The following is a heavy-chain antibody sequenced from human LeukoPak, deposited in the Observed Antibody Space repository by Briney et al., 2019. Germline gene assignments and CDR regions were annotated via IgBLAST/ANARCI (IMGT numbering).Heavy chain of an antibody. CDR1: GFTFSSYA. Sequence: GRPLRLSCAASGFTFSSYAMHWVRQAPGKGLEWVAVISYDRSITYYADSVKGRFTISRDNSKNTLYLQINSLRAEDTAVYYCARGAGYNYPYYFDYWGQGTLVTVSS. CDR3: ARGAGYNYPYYFDY. V-gene: IGHV3-30*14. D-gene: IGHD5-24*01. CDR2: ISYDRSIT. J-gene: IGHJ4*02.